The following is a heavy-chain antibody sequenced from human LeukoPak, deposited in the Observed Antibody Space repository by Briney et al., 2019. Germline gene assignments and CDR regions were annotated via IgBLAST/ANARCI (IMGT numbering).Heavy chain of an antibody. CDR2: IDSDGTNT. D-gene: IGHD1-26*01. J-gene: IGHJ2*01. V-gene: IGHV3-74*01. CDR1: GFTFSNYW. Sequence: GGSLRLSCAASGFTFSNYWMHWGRQAPGKGLVWVSRIDSDGTNTYYADSVKGRFTISRDNAKNTLYLQINSLRAEDTAVYYCVREGATSYWYFDLWGRGTLVTVSS. CDR3: VREGATSYWYFDL.